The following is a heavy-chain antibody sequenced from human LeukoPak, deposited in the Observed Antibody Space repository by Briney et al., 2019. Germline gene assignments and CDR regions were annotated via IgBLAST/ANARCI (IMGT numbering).Heavy chain of an antibody. J-gene: IGHJ3*02. CDR1: GGTFSSYA. CDR3: ARATQYYYGSGSYGDAFDI. Sequence: ASVKVSCKASGGTFSSYAISWVRQAPGQGLXXXXXXXXXXGTANYAQKFQGRVTITADKSTSTAYMELSSLRSEDTAVYYCARATQYYYGSGSYGDAFDIWGQGTMVTVSS. V-gene: IGHV1-69*06. CDR2: XXXXXGTA. D-gene: IGHD3-10*01.